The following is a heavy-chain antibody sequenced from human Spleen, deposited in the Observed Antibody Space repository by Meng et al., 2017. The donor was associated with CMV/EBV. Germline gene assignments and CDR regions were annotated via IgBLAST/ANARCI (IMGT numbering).Heavy chain of an antibody. J-gene: IGHJ3*02. D-gene: IGHD2-2*01. CDR2: IIPIFGTA. CDR3: ARDGTVVVPAAITIRHDAFDI. Sequence: SVKVSCKASGYTFTSYDINWVRQATGQGLEWMGGIIPIFGTANYAQKFQGRVTITTDESTSTAYMELSSLRSEDTAVYYCARDGTVVVPAAITIRHDAFDIWGQGTMVTVSS. V-gene: IGHV1-69*05. CDR1: GYTFTSYD.